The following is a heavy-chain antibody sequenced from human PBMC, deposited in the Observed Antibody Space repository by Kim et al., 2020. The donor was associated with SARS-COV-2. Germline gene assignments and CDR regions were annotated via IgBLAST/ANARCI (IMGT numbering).Heavy chain of an antibody. D-gene: IGHD3-3*02. CDR1: GGSISSSSYY. V-gene: IGHV4-39*01. J-gene: IGHJ4*02. CDR2: IHYSEGA. CDR3: ATPGGLLENY. Sequence: SETLSLTCTVSGGSISSSSYYWGWIRQPPGKGLEWIASIHYSEGAFYSPSLKSRVSISIDTSKNQFSLKPSSVTATDTAVYYCATPGGLLENYWGQGVLVTVSS.